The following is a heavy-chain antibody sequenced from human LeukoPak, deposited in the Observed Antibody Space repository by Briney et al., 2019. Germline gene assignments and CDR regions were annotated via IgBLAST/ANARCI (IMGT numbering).Heavy chain of an antibody. V-gene: IGHV4-61*08. CDR3: ARRGGSGRSFDY. J-gene: IGHJ4*02. CDR2: IYYSGST. CDR1: GASVSSGGYY. Sequence: SETLSLTCTVSGASVSSGGYYWSWIRQPPGKGLEWIGYIYYSGSTNYNPSLKSRVTISVDASKNQFSLKVNSVTAADTAIYYCARRGGSGRSFDYWGQGALVTVSS. D-gene: IGHD3-10*01.